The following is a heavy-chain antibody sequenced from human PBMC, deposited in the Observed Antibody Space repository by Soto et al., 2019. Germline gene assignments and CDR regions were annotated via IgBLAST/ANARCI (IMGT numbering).Heavy chain of an antibody. CDR1: GYTFTSYA. D-gene: IGHD5-12*01. CDR2: INAGNGNT. CDR3: ARGSRWLQSDFGY. Sequence: ASVKVSCKASGYTFTSYAMHWVRQAPGQRLEWMGWINAGNGNTKYSQKFQGRVTITRDTSASTAYMELSSLRSEDTAVYYCARGSRWLQSDFGYWGQGTLVTVSS. V-gene: IGHV1-3*01. J-gene: IGHJ4*02.